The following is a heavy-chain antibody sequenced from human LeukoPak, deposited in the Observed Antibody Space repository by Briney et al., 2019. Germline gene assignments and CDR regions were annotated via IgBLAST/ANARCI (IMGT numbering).Heavy chain of an antibody. CDR3: TTDVYSGYYWDSGY. CDR2: ISGSGDST. J-gene: IGHJ4*02. V-gene: IGHV3-23*01. Sequence: PGGSLRLSCAASGFTFSSYAMTWVRQAPGKGLEWVSTISGSGDSTYYADSVKGRFTISRDNSKNTLYLQMNSLRAEDTAVYYCTTDVYSGYYWDSGYWGQGTLVTVSS. CDR1: GFTFSSYA. D-gene: IGHD5-12*01.